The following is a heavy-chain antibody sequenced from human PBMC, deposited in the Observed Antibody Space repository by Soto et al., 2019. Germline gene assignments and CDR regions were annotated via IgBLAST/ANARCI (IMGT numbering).Heavy chain of an antibody. CDR2: TYPMFGTT. CDR1: GGSFIHYG. V-gene: IGHV1-69*13. J-gene: IGHJ4*02. D-gene: IGHD6-6*01. Sequence: SVKVSCKASGGSFIHYGFSWVRQAPGQGLEWMGGTYPMFGTTDYAQKFQGRVTITADESTNTAYMELSSLIHEDTAVYFCARGVEYSRSSYFDYWGQGSLVTVSS. CDR3: ARGVEYSRSSYFDY.